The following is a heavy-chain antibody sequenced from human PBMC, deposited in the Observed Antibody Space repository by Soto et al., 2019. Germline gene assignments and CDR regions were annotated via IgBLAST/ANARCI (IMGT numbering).Heavy chain of an antibody. D-gene: IGHD2-21*02. CDR1: GFTFSSYA. CDR3: ARRAQPTYCGGDCYSDY. Sequence: PGGSLRLSCAASGFTFSSYAMSWVRQAPGKGLEWVSAISGSGGSTYYADSVKGRFTISRDNSKNTLYLQMNSLRAEDTAVYYCARRAQPTYCGGDCYSDYWGQGTLVTVSS. CDR2: ISGSGGST. J-gene: IGHJ4*02. V-gene: IGHV3-23*01.